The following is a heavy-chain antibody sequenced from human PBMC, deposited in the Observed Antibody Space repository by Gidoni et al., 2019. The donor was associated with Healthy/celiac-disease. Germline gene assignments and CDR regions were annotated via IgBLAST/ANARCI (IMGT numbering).Heavy chain of an antibody. D-gene: IGHD6-19*01. J-gene: IGHJ5*02. CDR3: AKERGVAALIWFDP. Sequence: EVQLLESGGGLVQPGGSLRLSCVASGFTFSSYAMSWVRQVPGKGLEWVSVITSSGGSTYYADSVKGRFTISRDNSKNTLYLQMNSLRVEDTAVYYCAKERGVAALIWFDPWGQGTLVTVSS. CDR2: ITSSGGST. CDR1: GFTFSSYA. V-gene: IGHV3-23*01.